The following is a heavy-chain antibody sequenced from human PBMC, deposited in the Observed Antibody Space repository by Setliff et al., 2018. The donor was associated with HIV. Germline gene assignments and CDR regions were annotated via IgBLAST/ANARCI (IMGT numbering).Heavy chain of an antibody. J-gene: IGHJ4*02. CDR3: ARDLSSGWYGVLNY. Sequence: GGSLRLSCAASGFTFSSYWMHWVRQAPGKGLVWVSRINTDGSSTSYADSVKGRFTITRDNAKNTLYLQMNSLRAEDTAVYYCARDLSSGWYGVLNYWGQGTLVTVPS. CDR2: INTDGSST. D-gene: IGHD6-19*01. V-gene: IGHV3-74*01. CDR1: GFTFSSYW.